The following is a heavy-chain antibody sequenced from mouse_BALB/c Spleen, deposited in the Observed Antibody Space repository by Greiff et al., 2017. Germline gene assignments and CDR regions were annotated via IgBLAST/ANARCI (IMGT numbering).Heavy chain of an antibody. V-gene: IGHV5-4*02. D-gene: IGHD2-3*01. CDR3: ARDTDGYYCAMDY. J-gene: IGHJ4*01. CDR1: GFTFSDYY. Sequence: EVMLVESGGGLVKPGGSLKLSCAASGFTFSDYYMYWVRQTPEKRLEWVATISDGGSYTYYPDSVKGRFTISRDNAKNNLYLQMSSLKSEDTAMYYCARDTDGYYCAMDYWGQGTSVTVSS. CDR2: ISDGGSYT.